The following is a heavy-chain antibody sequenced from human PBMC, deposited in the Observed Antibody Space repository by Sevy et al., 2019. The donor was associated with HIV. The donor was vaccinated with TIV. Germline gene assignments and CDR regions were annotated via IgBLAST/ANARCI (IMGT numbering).Heavy chain of an antibody. CDR3: ASGQAGITDDY. V-gene: IGHV3-30*15. CDR2: ISSDGSAK. D-gene: IGHD3-10*01. Sequence: GGSLRLSCAASGFPFSVYPMHWVRQAPDKRLEWVAVISSDGSAKYYSDSVRGRFTFSRDNSRNTLYLQMSSLRTEDTAVYYCASGQAGITDDYWGQGTLVTVSS. CDR1: GFPFSVYP. J-gene: IGHJ4*02.